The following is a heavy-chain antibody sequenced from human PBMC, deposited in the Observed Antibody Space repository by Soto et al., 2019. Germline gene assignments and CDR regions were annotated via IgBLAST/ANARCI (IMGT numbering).Heavy chain of an antibody. CDR1: GFTFSGSA. V-gene: IGHV3-73*01. J-gene: IGHJ3*02. D-gene: IGHD3-22*01. Sequence: EVPLVESGGGLVQPGGSLKLSCAASGFTFSGSAMHWVRQASGKGLEWVGRIRSKANIYATAYAASVEGRFTISRNDSKNTAYLLMISLTTDDTAVYYCTSSGYLAGFEIWGQGTMVTVSS. CDR2: IRSKANIYAT. CDR3: TSSGYLAGFEI.